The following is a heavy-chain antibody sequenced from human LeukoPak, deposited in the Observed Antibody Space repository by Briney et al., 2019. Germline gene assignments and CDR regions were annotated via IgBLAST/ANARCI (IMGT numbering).Heavy chain of an antibody. Sequence: PSETLSLTCTVSGYSISSGYYWGWIRQPPGKGLEWIGSVSQSGNTYYKSSLKSRVTVSIDTSKNEFSLILTSVTAADTAEYYCARHLYCSASAFWYIDLWGRGTLVIVS. CDR3: ARHLYCSASAFWYIDL. V-gene: IGHV4-38-2*02. CDR2: VSQSGNT. J-gene: IGHJ2*01. D-gene: IGHD2-21*01. CDR1: GYSISSGYY.